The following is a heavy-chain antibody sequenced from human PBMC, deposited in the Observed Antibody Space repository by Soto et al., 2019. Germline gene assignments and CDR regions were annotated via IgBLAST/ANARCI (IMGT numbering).Heavy chain of an antibody. J-gene: IGHJ5*02. CDR2: ISSSGSTI. V-gene: IGHV3-11*01. Sequence: GGSLRLSCAASGFTFSDYYMSWIRQAPGKGLEWVSYISSSGSTIYYADSVKGRFTISRDNAKNSLYLQMNSLRAEDTAVYYCARDPILTGLNWFDPWGQGTLVTVSS. CDR1: GFTFSDYY. D-gene: IGHD3-9*01. CDR3: ARDPILTGLNWFDP.